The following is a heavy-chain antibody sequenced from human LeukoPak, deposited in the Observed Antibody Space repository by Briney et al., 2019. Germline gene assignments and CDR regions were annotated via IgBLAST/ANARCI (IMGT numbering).Heavy chain of an antibody. V-gene: IGHV4-34*01. CDR1: GGSFSGYY. CDR2: INHSGST. J-gene: IGHJ4*02. D-gene: IGHD6-13*01. Sequence: SETLSLTCAVYGGSFSGYYWSWIRQPPGRGLEWIGEINHSGSTNYNPSLKSRVTISVDTSKNQFSLKLSSVTAADTAVYYCARMSAAVDYWGQGTLVTVSS. CDR3: ARMSAAVDY.